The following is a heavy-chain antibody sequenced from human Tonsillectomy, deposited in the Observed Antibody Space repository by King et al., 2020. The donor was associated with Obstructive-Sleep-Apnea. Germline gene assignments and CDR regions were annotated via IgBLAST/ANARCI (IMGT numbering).Heavy chain of an antibody. Sequence: QLQESGPGLVKPSETLSLTCTVSGGSISSYYWSWIRQPPGKGLEWIGYIYYSGSTNYNPSLKSRVTISVDTSKNQFSLKLSSVTAADTAVYYCARHWNDYIWGSYRGSFDYWGQGTLVTVSS. D-gene: IGHD3-16*02. CDR1: GGSISSYY. CDR3: ARHWNDYIWGSYRGSFDY. V-gene: IGHV4-59*08. CDR2: IYYSGST. J-gene: IGHJ4*02.